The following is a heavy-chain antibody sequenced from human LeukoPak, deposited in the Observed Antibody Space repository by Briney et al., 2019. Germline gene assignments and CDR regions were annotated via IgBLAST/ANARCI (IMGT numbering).Heavy chain of an antibody. V-gene: IGHV3-23*01. Sequence: PGGSLRLSCAASGFTFSSYAMSWVRQAPGKGLEWVSAISGSGGSTYYAGSVKGRFTISRDNSKNTLYLQMNSLRAEDTAVYYCAKDWGYDSSGYYTAVAAFDIWGQGTMVTVSS. J-gene: IGHJ3*02. CDR1: GFTFSSYA. CDR2: ISGSGGST. D-gene: IGHD3-22*01. CDR3: AKDWGYDSSGYYTAVAAFDI.